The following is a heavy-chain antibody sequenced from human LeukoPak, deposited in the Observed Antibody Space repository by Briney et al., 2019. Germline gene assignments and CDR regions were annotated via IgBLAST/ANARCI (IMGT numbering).Heavy chain of an antibody. CDR2: ISSSGSTI. J-gene: IGHJ4*02. CDR1: GLTFSSYE. CDR3: ARYSRVLRYFDWLPNFDY. Sequence: PGGSLRLSCAASGLTFSSYEMNWVRQAPGKGLEWVSYISSSGSTIYYADSVKGRFTISRDNAKNSLYLQMNSLRAEDTAVYYCARYSRVLRYFDWLPNFDYWGQGTLVTVSS. D-gene: IGHD3-9*01. V-gene: IGHV3-48*03.